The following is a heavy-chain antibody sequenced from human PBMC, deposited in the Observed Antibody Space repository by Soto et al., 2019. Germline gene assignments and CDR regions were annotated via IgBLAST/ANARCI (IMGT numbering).Heavy chain of an antibody. CDR1: GFTFSNYE. V-gene: IGHV3-64*01. CDR3: ARRGYGSRWPNVYMDV. D-gene: IGHD6-13*01. CDR2: ISNNGAHT. Sequence: EAQLVESGGGLVQPGGSLRLSCAASGFTFSNYEMHWVRQAPWKGLEYVSGISNNGAHTDYAKSVKGRFTISRDNSENTLYLQMGSLRAEDMALNHCARRGYGSRWPNVYMDVWGKGTTVTVSS. J-gene: IGHJ6*03.